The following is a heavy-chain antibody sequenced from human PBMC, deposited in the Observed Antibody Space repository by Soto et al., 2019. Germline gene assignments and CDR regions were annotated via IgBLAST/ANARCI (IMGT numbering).Heavy chain of an antibody. V-gene: IGHV3-53*04. D-gene: IGHD3-10*01. Sequence: EVQLVESGGGLVQPGGSLRLSCVASGIPVSSNYMTWVRQAPGKGLEWVSVLHSGGDTYYANSVKGRFTISRHDSTNTVCLHMNSLTAEDTAVYYCARDGPYYYASRMDVWGQGTTVTVSS. J-gene: IGHJ6*02. CDR1: GIPVSSNY. CDR3: ARDGPYYYASRMDV. CDR2: LHSGGDT.